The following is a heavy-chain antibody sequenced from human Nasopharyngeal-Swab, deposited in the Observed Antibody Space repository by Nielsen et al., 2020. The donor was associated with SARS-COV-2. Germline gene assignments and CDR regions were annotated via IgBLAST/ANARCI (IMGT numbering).Heavy chain of an antibody. D-gene: IGHD5-24*01. CDR3: AREGRDGAVSS. CDR2: TKEDGTVT. CDR1: GGSISSYY. V-gene: IGHV3-7*03. J-gene: IGHJ5*02. Sequence: ETLSLTCTVSGGSISSYYWSWIRQPPGRGLEWLAHTKEDGTVTHYVDSVRGRFTVSRDNAKNSLFLQMNSLRAEDTAVYFCAREGRDGAVSSWGQGTLVTVSS.